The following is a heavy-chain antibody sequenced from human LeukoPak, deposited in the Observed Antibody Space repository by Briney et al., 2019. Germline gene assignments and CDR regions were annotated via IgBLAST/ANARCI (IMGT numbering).Heavy chain of an antibody. D-gene: IGHD4-11*01. V-gene: IGHV3-7*01. Sequence: GGSLTLSCAGSGFTFSNSWMGWLRQAPWKGLEWVANVQHIGGETYYVGSLNGRFTISRDNAKNPVYLQMNSLGADDTAVYYCATYSILNAREFRYWGQGTLVTVTS. CDR1: GFTFSNSW. J-gene: IGHJ1*01. CDR3: ATYSILNAREFRY. CDR2: VQHIGGET.